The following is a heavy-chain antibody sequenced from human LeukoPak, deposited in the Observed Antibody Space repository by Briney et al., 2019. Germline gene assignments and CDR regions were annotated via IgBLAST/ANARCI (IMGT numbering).Heavy chain of an antibody. CDR1: GGTFHSYT. J-gene: IGHJ3*02. Sequence: GSSVTVSCKASGGTFHSYTINWVRQAPGPGLEWMGGIIPIFATTNYAQKFHGRVTITADESTSTAYMELSGLSSEDTAVYYCASGTVASMDIWGQGTMVTVSS. V-gene: IGHV1-69*01. CDR2: IIPIFATT. D-gene: IGHD5-12*01. CDR3: ASGTVASMDI.